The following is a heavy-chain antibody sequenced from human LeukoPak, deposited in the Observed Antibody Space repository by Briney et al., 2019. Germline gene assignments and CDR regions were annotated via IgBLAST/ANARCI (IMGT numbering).Heavy chain of an antibody. V-gene: IGHV4-34*01. CDR3: ARGGWVRRVWWFDP. D-gene: IGHD3-16*01. CDR1: GGSFSGYY. J-gene: IGHJ5*02. CDR2: INHSGST. Sequence: SETLSLTCAVYGGSFSGYYWSWIRQPPGKGLEWIGEINHSGSTNYNPSLKSRVTISVDTSKNQFSLKLSSVTAADTAVYYCARGGWVRRVWWFDPWGQGTLVTVSS.